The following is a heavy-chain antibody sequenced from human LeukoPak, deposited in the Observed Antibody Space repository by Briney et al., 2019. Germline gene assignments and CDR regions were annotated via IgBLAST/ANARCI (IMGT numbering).Heavy chain of an antibody. CDR3: NRVGATSYYYYYMDV. D-gene: IGHD1-26*01. Sequence: GGTLRLSCAASGFTFSSYGMSWVRQAPGKGLEWVSAISGSGGSTYYADSVKGRFTISRDNAKNSLYLQMNSLRAEDTAVYYCNRVGATSYYYYYMDVWGKGTTVTVSS. V-gene: IGHV3-23*01. J-gene: IGHJ6*03. CDR2: ISGSGGST. CDR1: GFTFSSYG.